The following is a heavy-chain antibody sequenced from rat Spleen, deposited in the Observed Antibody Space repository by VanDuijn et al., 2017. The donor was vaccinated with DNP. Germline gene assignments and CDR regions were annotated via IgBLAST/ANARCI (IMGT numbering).Heavy chain of an antibody. CDR1: GFSLNSYG. CDR3: TRFRTAGSDYYAMDA. D-gene: IGHD1-3*01. J-gene: IGHJ4*01. CDR2: RSSGGST. Sequence: QVQLKESGPGLVQPSQTLSLTCTVSGFSLNSYGLSWVRQPPGKGLEWIAARSSGGSTYYNSDLKSRLSIDRDTSKSQVFLRMNSLQTEDTAVYFCTRFRTAGSDYYAMDAWGQGTSVTVSS. V-gene: IGHV2S12*01.